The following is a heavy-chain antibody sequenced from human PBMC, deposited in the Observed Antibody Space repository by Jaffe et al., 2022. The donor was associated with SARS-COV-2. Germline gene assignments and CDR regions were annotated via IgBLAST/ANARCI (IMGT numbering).Heavy chain of an antibody. Sequence: QVQLVQSGAEVKKPGASVKVSCKASGYTFTTYTIHWVRQAPGQRLEWMGWINAGNGNTKYSQKFQGRITLTRDTSASTAYMDLSSLTSEDTAVYYCARLTYSSGWNAVDYWGQGTLVTVSS. D-gene: IGHD6-19*01. CDR3: ARLTYSSGWNAVDY. CDR1: GYTFTTYT. V-gene: IGHV1-3*01. J-gene: IGHJ4*02. CDR2: INAGNGNT.